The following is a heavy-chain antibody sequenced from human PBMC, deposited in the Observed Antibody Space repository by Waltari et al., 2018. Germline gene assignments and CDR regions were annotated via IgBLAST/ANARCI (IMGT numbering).Heavy chain of an antibody. V-gene: IGHV3-48*01. D-gene: IGHD2-2*01. Sequence: EVQLVESGGGLVQPGGSLRLSCAASGFTFSSYSMNWVHQAPGKGLEWGSYISSSSTIYYADSVKGRFTISRDNAKNSLYLQMNSLRAEDTAVYYCARDTRYCSSTSCHNWFDPWGQGTLVTVSS. CDR3: ARDTRYCSSTSCHNWFDP. J-gene: IGHJ5*02. CDR1: GFTFSSYS. CDR2: ISSSSTI.